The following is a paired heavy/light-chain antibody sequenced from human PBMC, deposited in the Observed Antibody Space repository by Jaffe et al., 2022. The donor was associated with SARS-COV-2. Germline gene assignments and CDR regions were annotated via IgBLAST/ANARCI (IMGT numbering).Light chain of an antibody. V-gene: IGLV10-54*04. CDR1: SNNVGNEG. CDR2: RNN. Sequence: QAGLTQPPSVSKGLRQTATLTCTGDSNNVGNEGAHWLQQHQGHPPKVLSYRNNNRPSGISERFSASRSGNTASLTITGLQPEDEADYYCSAWDTSLNAWVFGGGTKLAVL. CDR3: SAWDTSLNAWV. J-gene: IGLJ3*02.
Heavy chain of an antibody. D-gene: IGHD3-16*01. CDR1: EFIVSSHW. V-gene: IGHV3-7*01. J-gene: IGHJ4*02. Sequence: EVQLVESGGGLVQPGGSLRLSCAASEFIVSSHWMTWVRQAPGKGLEWVASIGQNGREKYYVDSVKGRFTISRDNTKNSLSLQMSSLRAEDTAVYYCGRSLDYWGQGTLVTVSS. CDR2: IGQNGREK. CDR3: GRSLDY.